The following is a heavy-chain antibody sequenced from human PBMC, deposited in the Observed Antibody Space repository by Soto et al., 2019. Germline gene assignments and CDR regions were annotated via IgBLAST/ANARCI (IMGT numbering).Heavy chain of an antibody. D-gene: IGHD2-15*01. Sequence: GASVKVSCKASGGRFSSYGISWVRQDPGHVLLWMIGFIPIFGTANYALKFQGRVTITAAESTSTAYMELSSLTSEDTAVYYCASSQISPRRGWFDPWGQGTLVTVSS. J-gene: IGHJ5*02. CDR2: FIPIFGTA. CDR1: GGRFSSYG. V-gene: IGHV1-69*13. CDR3: ASSQISPRRGWFDP.